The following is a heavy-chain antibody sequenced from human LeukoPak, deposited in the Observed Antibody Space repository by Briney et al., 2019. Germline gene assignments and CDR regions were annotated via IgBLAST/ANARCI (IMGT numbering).Heavy chain of an antibody. J-gene: IGHJ4*02. CDR1: GGSISNYY. CDR2: VYSSGST. CDR3: ARGPTRYYLDH. V-gene: IGHV4-59*01. Sequence: PSETLSLTCTVSGGSISNYYWGWIRQPPGRGLEWIGYVYSSGSTNYNPSLKSRVTISVDTSKNQLSLKLSSVTAADTAVYYCARGPTRYYLDHWARETVLTVSS.